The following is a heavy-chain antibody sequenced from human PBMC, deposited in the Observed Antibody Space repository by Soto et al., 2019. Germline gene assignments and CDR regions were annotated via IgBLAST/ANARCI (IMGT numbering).Heavy chain of an antibody. D-gene: IGHD2-15*01. CDR3: ARDLVAGYYGMDV. Sequence: TSETLSLTCTVSGGSISSSSYYWGWIRQPPGKGLEWIGYIYYSGSTYYNPSLKSRVTISVDTSKNQFSLKLSSVTAADTAVYYCARDLVAGYYGMDVWGQGTTVTVSS. CDR2: IYYSGST. J-gene: IGHJ6*02. CDR1: GGSISSSSYY. V-gene: IGHV4-31*03.